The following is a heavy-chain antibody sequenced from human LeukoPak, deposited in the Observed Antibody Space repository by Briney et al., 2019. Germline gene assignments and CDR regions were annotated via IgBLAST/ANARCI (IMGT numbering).Heavy chain of an antibody. CDR3: ARGAAIVPDAFDI. V-gene: IGHV3-74*01. CDR2: INSDGSST. D-gene: IGHD6-25*01. CDR1: GFTFSSYW. J-gene: IGHJ3*02. Sequence: GGSLRLSCAASGFTFSSYWMHWVRQAPGKGLVWVSRINSDGSSTSYADSVKGRLTISRDNAKNTLYLQMNSLRAEDTAVYYCARGAAIVPDAFDIWGQGTMVTVSS.